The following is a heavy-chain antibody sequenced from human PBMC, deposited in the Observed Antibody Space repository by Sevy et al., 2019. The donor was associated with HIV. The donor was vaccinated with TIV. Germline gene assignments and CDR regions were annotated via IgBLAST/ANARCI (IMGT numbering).Heavy chain of an antibody. V-gene: IGHV1-69*13. CDR2: IIPILGTT. Sequence: ASVKVSCKASGGTFSTYAFNWVRQAPGQGLEWVGGIIPILGTTNYAQKFQGRVSIIADESTGTAYMRLSRLTSEDTAVYYCTKDLMEATMGFDHWGQGALVTVSS. CDR3: TKDLMEATMGFDH. CDR1: GGTFSTYA. D-gene: IGHD2-8*01. J-gene: IGHJ4*02.